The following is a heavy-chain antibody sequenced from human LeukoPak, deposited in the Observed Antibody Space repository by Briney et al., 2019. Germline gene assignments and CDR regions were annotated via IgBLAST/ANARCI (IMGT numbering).Heavy chain of an antibody. CDR1: GFTFSSYN. CDR2: ISPTSSYT. CDR3: ARGPTMKMDV. V-gene: IGHV3-21*01. Sequence: TGGSLRLSCAASGFTFSSYNMNWVRQAPGKGLDWVSSISPTSSYTSYTDSVKGRFTISRDNAKNSLYLQMNSLRVEDTAVYYCARGPTMKMDVWGKGTTVTVSS. D-gene: IGHD3-22*01. J-gene: IGHJ6*04.